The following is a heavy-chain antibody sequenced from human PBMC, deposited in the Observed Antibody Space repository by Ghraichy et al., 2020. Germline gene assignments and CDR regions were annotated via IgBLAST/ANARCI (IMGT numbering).Heavy chain of an antibody. J-gene: IGHJ4*02. V-gene: IGHV3-21*01. Sequence: GSLRLSCAASGFTFSSYSMNWVRQAPGKGLEWVSSISSSSSYIYYADSVKGRFTISRDNAKNSLYLQMNSLRAEDTAVYYCARDLFDLKEMATIVGDYWGQGTLVTVSS. CDR1: GFTFSSYS. CDR2: ISSSSSYI. CDR3: ARDLFDLKEMATIVGDY. D-gene: IGHD5-24*01.